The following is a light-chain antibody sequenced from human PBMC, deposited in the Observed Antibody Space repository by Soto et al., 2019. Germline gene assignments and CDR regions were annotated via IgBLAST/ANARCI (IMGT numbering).Light chain of an antibody. CDR2: DAS. CDR3: QQYGSSPRT. CDR1: QSVSSY. V-gene: IGKV3-20*01. Sequence: EIVMTQSPATLSVSPGERSTLSFRASQSVSSYLAWYQQKPGQAPRLLIYDASNRATGIPARFSGSGSGTDFTLTISRLDPEDFAVYFCQQYGSSPRTFGQGTKVDIK. J-gene: IGKJ1*01.